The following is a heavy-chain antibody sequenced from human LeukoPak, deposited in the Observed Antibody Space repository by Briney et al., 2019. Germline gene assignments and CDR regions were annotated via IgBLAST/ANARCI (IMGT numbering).Heavy chain of an antibody. CDR3: ARWVDNSPNWFDP. CDR2: IYYSGSA. V-gene: IGHV4-39*01. D-gene: IGHD5-12*01. CDR1: GGSISSSSYY. J-gene: IGHJ5*02. Sequence: SETLSLTCTVSGGSISSSSYYWGWIRQPPGKGLEWIGNIYYSGSAFYNPSLKSRGTISVDTSKNQFSLKLSSVTAADTAVYYCARWVDNSPNWFDPWGQGTLVTVSS.